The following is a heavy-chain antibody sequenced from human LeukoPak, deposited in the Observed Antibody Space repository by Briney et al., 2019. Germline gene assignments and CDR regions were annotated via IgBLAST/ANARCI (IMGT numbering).Heavy chain of an antibody. D-gene: IGHD3-10*01. CDR3: ARDFPSRGGAILFRFDY. V-gene: IGHV1-46*01. Sequence: ASVKVSCRASGGTFSSYAISWVRQAPGQGLEWMGIINPSGGSTSYAQKFQGRVTMTRDTSTSTVYMELSSLRSEDTAVYYCARDFPSRGGAILFRFDYWGQGTLVTVSS. CDR2: INPSGGST. CDR1: GGTFSSYA. J-gene: IGHJ4*02.